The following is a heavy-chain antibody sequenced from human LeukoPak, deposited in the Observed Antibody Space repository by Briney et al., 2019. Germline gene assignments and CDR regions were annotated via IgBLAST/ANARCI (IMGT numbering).Heavy chain of an antibody. D-gene: IGHD3-10*01. CDR3: ARLSMVRGVGLSY. CDR2: IYYSGST. CDR1: GYFISNDYY. J-gene: IGHJ4*02. V-gene: IGHV4-38-2*02. Sequence: SETLSLTCTVSGYFISNDYYWGWMRQPPGKGLEWIGSIYYSGSTYYNPSLKSRVTISVDTSKNQFSLKLSSVTAADTAVYYCARLSMVRGVGLSYWGQGTLVTVSS.